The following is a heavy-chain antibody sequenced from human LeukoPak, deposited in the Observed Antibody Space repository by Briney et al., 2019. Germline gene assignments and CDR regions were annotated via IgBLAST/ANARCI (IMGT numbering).Heavy chain of an antibody. D-gene: IGHD6-19*01. CDR2: INPSGTTT. V-gene: IGHV1-46*01. Sequence: ASVKVSCKASGYPFTSYYMHWVRQAPGQGLEWMGLINPSGTTTNYAQKFQGRVTMTRDTSTSTVYMDLSGLRSEDTAVYYCAREAAVAGYNWSDPWGQGTLVTVSS. J-gene: IGHJ5*02. CDR3: AREAAVAGYNWSDP. CDR1: GYPFTSYY.